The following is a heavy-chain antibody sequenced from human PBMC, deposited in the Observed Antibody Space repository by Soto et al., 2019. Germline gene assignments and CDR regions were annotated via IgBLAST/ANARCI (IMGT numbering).Heavy chain of an antibody. V-gene: IGHV1-3*01. CDR3: ARDVVAAIGPFDP. CDR2: INAGNGNT. D-gene: IGHD2-15*01. CDR1: GYTFTSYA. J-gene: IGHJ5*02. Sequence: ASVKVSCKASGYTFTSYAMHWVRQAPGQRLEWMGWINAGNGNTKYSQKFQGRVTITRDTSASTAYMELSSLGSEDTAVYYCARDVVAAIGPFDPWGQGTLVTVSS.